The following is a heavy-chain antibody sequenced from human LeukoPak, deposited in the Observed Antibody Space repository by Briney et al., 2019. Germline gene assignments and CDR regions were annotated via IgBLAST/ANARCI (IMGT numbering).Heavy chain of an antibody. J-gene: IGHJ5*02. CDR1: GVSFSGYY. V-gene: IGHV4-34*01. Sequence: SETLSLTCAVYGVSFSGYYWSWIRQPPGKGLEWIGEINHSGSTNYNPSLKGRVTISVDTSKNQFSLKLSSVTAADTAVYYCARGKRVLLWFGEPRPYWFDPWGQGTLVTVSS. CDR3: ARGKRVLLWFGEPRPYWFDP. CDR2: INHSGST. D-gene: IGHD3-10*01.